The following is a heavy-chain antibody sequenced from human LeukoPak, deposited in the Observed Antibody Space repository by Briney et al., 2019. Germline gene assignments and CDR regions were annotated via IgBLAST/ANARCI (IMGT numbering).Heavy chain of an antibody. D-gene: IGHD6-19*01. CDR2: IYPSESP. V-gene: IGHV4-4*07. Sequence: PSETLSLTCTVSGVSINDYYWTWIRQPAGKGLEWIGQIYPSESPKYNPSLESRVTMSVDTSKKHFSLQLTFVTVADTGVYYCARRASSTGWSFDSWGQGTQVTVSS. CDR1: GVSINDYY. CDR3: ARRASSTGWSFDS. J-gene: IGHJ4*02.